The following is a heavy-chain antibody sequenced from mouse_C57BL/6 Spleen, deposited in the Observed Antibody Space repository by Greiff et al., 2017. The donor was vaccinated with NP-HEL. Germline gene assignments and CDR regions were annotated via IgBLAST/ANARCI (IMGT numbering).Heavy chain of an antibody. CDR1: GYTFTSYT. J-gene: IGHJ4*01. Sequence: VQLQQSGAELARPGASVKMSCKASGYTFTSYTMHWVKQRPGQGLEWIGYINPSSGYTKYNQKFKDKATLTADKSSSTAYMQLSSLTSEDSAVYYCARCPITTVVATDYAMDYWGQGTSVTVSS. CDR3: ARCPITTVVATDYAMDY. CDR2: INPSSGYT. D-gene: IGHD1-1*01. V-gene: IGHV1-4*01.